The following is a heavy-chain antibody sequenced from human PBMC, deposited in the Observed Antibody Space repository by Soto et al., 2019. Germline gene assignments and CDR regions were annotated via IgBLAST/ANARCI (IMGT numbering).Heavy chain of an antibody. CDR1: GFTFSSYA. CDR2: ISYDGSNK. CDR3: ARDGLRSYYDFWSGYYTGYSWFGP. D-gene: IGHD3-3*01. J-gene: IGHJ5*02. V-gene: IGHV3-30-3*01. Sequence: GGSLRLSCAASGFTFSSYAMHWVRQAPGKGLEWVAVISYDGSNKYYADSVKGRFTISRDNSKNTLYLQMNSLRAEDTAVYYCARDGLRSYYDFWSGYYTGYSWFGPWGQGTLVTVSS.